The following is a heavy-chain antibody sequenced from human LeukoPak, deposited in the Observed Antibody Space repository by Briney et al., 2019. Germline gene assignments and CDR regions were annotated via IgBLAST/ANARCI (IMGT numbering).Heavy chain of an antibody. CDR3: VRGGLYHYSGTSGDY. Sequence: GGSLRLSCAASGFTFNTYWMTWVRQAPGKGLEWVANVNQGGSETYYVDSVKGRFIISRDNAKNSMYLQMNSLRAEDTAVYYCVRGGLYHYSGTSGDYWGQGTLVTVSS. CDR1: GFTFNTYW. D-gene: IGHD1-26*01. CDR2: VNQGGSET. V-gene: IGHV3-7*01. J-gene: IGHJ4*02.